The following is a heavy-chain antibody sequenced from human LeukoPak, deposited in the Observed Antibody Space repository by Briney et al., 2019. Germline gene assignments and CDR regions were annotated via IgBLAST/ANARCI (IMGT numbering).Heavy chain of an antibody. CDR2: ISYDGIGK. CDR1: GFTFRSYG. Sequence: GGSLRLSCAASGFTFRSYGMHWVRQAPGKGLEWVAVISYDGIGKNFADSVEGRFTISRDNSQNLLYLQMNSLRPEDTAVYYCAKEDSLYSSGWSHLDYWGQGTLVTVSS. J-gene: IGHJ4*02. V-gene: IGHV3-30*18. D-gene: IGHD6-19*01. CDR3: AKEDSLYSSGWSHLDY.